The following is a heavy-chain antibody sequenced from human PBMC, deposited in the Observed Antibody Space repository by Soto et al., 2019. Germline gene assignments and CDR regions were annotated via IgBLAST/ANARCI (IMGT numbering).Heavy chain of an antibody. CDR3: ARPNDYGDYFLDY. D-gene: IGHD4-17*01. CDR2: ISSSGSTI. J-gene: IGHJ4*02. CDR1: GFTFSDYY. Sequence: GGSLRLSCAASGFTFSDYYMSWIRQAPGKGLEWVSYISSSGSTIYYADSVKGRFTISRDNAKNSLYLQMNSLRAEDTAVYYCARPNDYGDYFLDYWGQGTLVTVSS. V-gene: IGHV3-11*01.